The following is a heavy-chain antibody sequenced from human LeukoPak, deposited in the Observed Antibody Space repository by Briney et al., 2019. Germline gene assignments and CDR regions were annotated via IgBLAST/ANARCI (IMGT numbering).Heavy chain of an antibody. D-gene: IGHD3-22*01. Sequence: GGSLRLSCAASGFTVSDYYMSWIRQAPGKGLEWVSYISSSGSTIYYADSVKGRSTISRDNAKNSLYLQMNSLRAEDTAVYYCARDPLRPGYYYDSSGYYGAWGQGTLVTVSS. CDR1: GFTVSDYY. CDR2: ISSSGSTI. V-gene: IGHV3-11*01. CDR3: ARDPLRPGYYYDSSGYYGA. J-gene: IGHJ5*02.